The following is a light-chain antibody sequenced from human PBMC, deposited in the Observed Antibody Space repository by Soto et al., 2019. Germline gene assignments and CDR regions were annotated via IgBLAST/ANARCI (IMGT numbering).Light chain of an antibody. V-gene: IGKV1-17*01. CDR1: QAIRID. Sequence: DIQLTQSPSSLSASVGDRVTITCRASQAIRIDVAWYQQKPVKAPKRLIYTASSLQSGVPSRFSSTGSGTEFTLTISSLQPEDCATYYCQQYNSYPWTFGQGTKVEIK. CDR3: QQYNSYPWT. CDR2: TAS. J-gene: IGKJ1*01.